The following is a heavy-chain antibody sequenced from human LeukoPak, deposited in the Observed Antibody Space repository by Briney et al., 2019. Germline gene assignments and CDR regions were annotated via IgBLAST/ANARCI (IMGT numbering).Heavy chain of an antibody. CDR2: IRYDGSNK. D-gene: IGHD2-21*01. J-gene: IGHJ4*02. V-gene: IGHV3-30*02. Sequence: PGGSLRLSCAASGFTFSSYGMHWVRQAPGKGLEWVAFIRYDGSNKYYADSVKGRFTISRDNSKNTLYLQMNSLRAEDTAVYYCAKLPEKTYCGGDCYFDYWDQGTLVTVSS. CDR1: GFTFSSYG. CDR3: AKLPEKTYCGGDCYFDY.